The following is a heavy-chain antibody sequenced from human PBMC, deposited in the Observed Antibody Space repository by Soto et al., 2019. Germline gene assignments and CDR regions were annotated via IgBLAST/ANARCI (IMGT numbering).Heavy chain of an antibody. CDR2: IIPIFGTE. Sequence: QVQRVQSGAEVKKPVSSVRVSCKASGGTFSSYAISWVRQAPGQGLEWMGGIIPIFGTENYAQKFQGRVTITADESTSTAYMELSSLRSEDTAVYYCARYRIAGSNYYYGMDVWGQGTTVTVSS. J-gene: IGHJ6*02. D-gene: IGHD6-13*01. CDR1: GGTFSSYA. V-gene: IGHV1-69*01. CDR3: ARYRIAGSNYYYGMDV.